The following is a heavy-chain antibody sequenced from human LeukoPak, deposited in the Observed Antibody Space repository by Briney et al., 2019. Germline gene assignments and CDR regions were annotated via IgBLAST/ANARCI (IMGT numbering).Heavy chain of an antibody. CDR1: GFAFSSYW. CDR2: IKQDGSEK. V-gene: IGHV3-7*03. CDR3: ARTTVTTYIYYYYYYMDV. J-gene: IGHJ6*03. D-gene: IGHD4-17*01. Sequence: GGSLRLSCAASGFAFSSYWMSWVRQAPGKGLEWVASIKQDGSEKYYVDSVKGRFTISRDNAKNSLYLQMNSLRAEDTALYYCARTTVTTYIYYYYYYMDVWGKGTTVTVSS.